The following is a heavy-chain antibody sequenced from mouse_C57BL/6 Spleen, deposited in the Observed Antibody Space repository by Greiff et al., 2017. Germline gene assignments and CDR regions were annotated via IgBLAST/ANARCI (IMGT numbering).Heavy chain of an antibody. CDR2: INPNYGTT. CDR3: ARSPYYYGSSYFVYFDY. J-gene: IGHJ2*01. CDR1: GYSFTDYN. Sequence: VQLQQSGPELVKPGASVKISCKASGYSFTDYNMHWVKQSTGKSLEWIGVINPNYGTTSYNQKFKGKATLTVDQSSSTAYMQLNSLTSEDSAVYYCARSPYYYGSSYFVYFDYWGQGTTLTVSS. V-gene: IGHV1-39*01. D-gene: IGHD1-1*01.